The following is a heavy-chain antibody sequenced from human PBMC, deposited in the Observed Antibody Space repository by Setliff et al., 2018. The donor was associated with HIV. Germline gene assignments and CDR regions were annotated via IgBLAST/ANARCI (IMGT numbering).Heavy chain of an antibody. V-gene: IGHV3-21*01. Sequence: AGGSLRLSCAASGLNFSTYVVNWIRQAPGKGLEWVSSISSSSSYIYYADSVKGRFTISRDNAKNSLYLQMNSLRAEDTAVYYCARANYGFDYWGQGTLVTVSS. CDR2: ISSSSSYI. CDR1: GLNFSTYV. J-gene: IGHJ4*02. CDR3: ARANYGFDY. D-gene: IGHD4-17*01.